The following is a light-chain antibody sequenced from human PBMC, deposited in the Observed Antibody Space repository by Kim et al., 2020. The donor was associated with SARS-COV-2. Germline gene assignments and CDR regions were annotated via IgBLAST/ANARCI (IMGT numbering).Light chain of an antibody. CDR1: KLGNKF. J-gene: IGLJ1*01. CDR2: QDN. CDR3: QAWDSITDV. Sequence: SYELTQPPSVSVSPGQTATITCSGDKLGNKFVCWYQQKPGQSPVLFIYQDNKRPSGIPERFSGSNSGNTATLPISGTQAMDEADYFCQAWDSITDVFGTG. V-gene: IGLV3-1*01.